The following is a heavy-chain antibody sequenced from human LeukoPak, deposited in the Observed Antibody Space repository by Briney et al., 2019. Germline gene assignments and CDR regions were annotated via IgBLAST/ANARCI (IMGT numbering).Heavy chain of an antibody. V-gene: IGHV3-23*01. D-gene: IGHD1-26*01. CDR2: ISGIGGST. CDR3: AKDRVGAMFYFDY. J-gene: IGHJ4*02. CDR1: GFTFSSYG. Sequence: GGTLRLSCAASGFTFSSYGMSWVRQAPGKGLEWVSAISGIGGSTYYAGSVKGRFTISRDNPKHTLYLQMNSLRAEDTAVYYCAKDRVGAMFYFDYWGQGTLVTVCS.